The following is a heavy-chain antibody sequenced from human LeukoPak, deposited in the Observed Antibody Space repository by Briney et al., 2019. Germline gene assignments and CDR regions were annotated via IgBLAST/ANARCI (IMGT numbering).Heavy chain of an antibody. J-gene: IGHJ4*02. Sequence: ASVKVSCKASGYTFTSYGISWVRQAPGQGLEWMGWISAYNGNTNYAQKLQGRVTMTTDASTSTAYMELRSLRSDDTAVYYCARAGRRDGYNYEDYWGQGTLVTVSS. CDR2: ISAYNGNT. D-gene: IGHD5-24*01. V-gene: IGHV1-18*01. CDR3: ARAGRRDGYNYEDY. CDR1: GYTFTSYG.